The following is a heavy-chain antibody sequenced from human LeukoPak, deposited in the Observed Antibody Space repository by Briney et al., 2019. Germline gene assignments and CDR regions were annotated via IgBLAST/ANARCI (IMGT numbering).Heavy chain of an antibody. V-gene: IGHV6-1*01. D-gene: IGHD1-26*01. CDR2: TYYRSKWYS. CDR1: GDSVSSNSAA. J-gene: IGHJ2*01. CDR3: ARGKWELLSHYWCFDL. Sequence: SQTLSLTCVISGDSVSSNSAAWNWIRQSPSRGLEWLGRTYYRSKWYSYSAVSVKSRIIINPDTSKNQFSLQLNSVTPEDTAVYYCARGKWELLSHYWCFDLWGRGTLVTVSS.